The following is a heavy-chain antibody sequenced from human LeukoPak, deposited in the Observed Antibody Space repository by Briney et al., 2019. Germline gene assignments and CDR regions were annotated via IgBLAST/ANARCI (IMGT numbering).Heavy chain of an antibody. D-gene: IGHD2-2*01. CDR3: ARDFGLGYCDSTSCYGWFDP. Sequence: PGGSLRLSCAASGFTVGSKYMGWARQAPGKGLEWVSIIFSGNNAYYVDSVKGRFTISRDNSKNTVYLQMNSLRAEDTAVYYCARDFGLGYCDSTSCYGWFDPWGQGTLVTVSS. V-gene: IGHV3-53*01. J-gene: IGHJ5*02. CDR2: IFSGNNA. CDR1: GFTVGSKY.